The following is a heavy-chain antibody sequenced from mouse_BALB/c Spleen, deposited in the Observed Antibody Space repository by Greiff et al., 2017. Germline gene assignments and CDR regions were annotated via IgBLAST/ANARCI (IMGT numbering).Heavy chain of an antibody. CDR1: GFTFSSYA. CDR2: ISSGGSYT. Sequence: EVKLVESGGGLVKPGGSLKLSCAASGFTFSSYAMSWVRQTPEKRLEWVATISSGGSYTYYPDSVKGRFTISRDNAKNTLYLQMSSLRSEDTAMYYCARGFDVWGAGTTVTVSS. J-gene: IGHJ1*01. CDR3: ARGFDV. V-gene: IGHV5-9-3*01.